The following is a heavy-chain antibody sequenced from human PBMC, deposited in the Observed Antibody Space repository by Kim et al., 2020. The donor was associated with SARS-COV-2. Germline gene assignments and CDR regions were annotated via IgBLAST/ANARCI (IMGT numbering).Heavy chain of an antibody. CDR3: AKDISWGVRGVLYFDY. J-gene: IGHJ4*02. Sequence: GGSLRLSCAASGFTFGDYAMHWVRQAPGKGLEWVSGISWNSGSIGYADSVKGRFTISRDNAKNSLYLQMNSLRAEDTALYYCAKDISWGVRGVLYFDYWGQGTLVTVSS. CDR1: GFTFGDYA. V-gene: IGHV3-9*01. D-gene: IGHD3-10*01. CDR2: ISWNSGSI.